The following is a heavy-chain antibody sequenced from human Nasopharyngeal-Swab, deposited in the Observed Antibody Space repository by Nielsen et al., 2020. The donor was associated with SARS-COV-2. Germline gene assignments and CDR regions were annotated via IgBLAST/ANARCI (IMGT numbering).Heavy chain of an antibody. J-gene: IGHJ6*03. Sequence: WARQAPGQGCEWMGWISAYNGNTNYAQKLQGRVTMTTDTSTSTAYMELRSLRSDDTAVYYCARGIAAAKHYYYYMDVWGKGTTVTVSS. CDR3: ARGIAAAKHYYYYMDV. CDR2: ISAYNGNT. D-gene: IGHD6-13*01. V-gene: IGHV1-18*01.